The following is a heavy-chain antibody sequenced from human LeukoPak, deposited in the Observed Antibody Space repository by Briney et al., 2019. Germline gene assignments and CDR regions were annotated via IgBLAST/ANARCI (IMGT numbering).Heavy chain of an antibody. Sequence: GGSLRLSGAASGFTFSSYWMHWVRQAPGKGLVWVSRINGDGSTTFYADSVKGRFTISRDNAKNTVYLQMNSLRVEDTAVYYCGSDTVLGYWGQGTLVTASS. CDR1: GFTFSSYW. CDR2: INGDGSTT. V-gene: IGHV3-74*01. D-gene: IGHD5-18*01. J-gene: IGHJ4*02. CDR3: GSDTVLGY.